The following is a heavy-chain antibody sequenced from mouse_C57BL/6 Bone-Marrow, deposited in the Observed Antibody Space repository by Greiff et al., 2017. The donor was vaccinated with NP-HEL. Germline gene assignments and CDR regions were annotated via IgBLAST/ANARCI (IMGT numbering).Heavy chain of an antibody. V-gene: IGHV1-54*01. D-gene: IGHD3-1*01. J-gene: IGHJ3*01. Sequence: QVQLQQSGAELVRPGTSVKVSCKASGYAFTNYLIEWVKQRHGQGLEWIGVINPGSGGPNYNEQFTGKATLTADKSSSTAYMQLSSLTSEDSAVYFCARRGHSAWFAYWGQGTLVTVSA. CDR1: GYAFTNYL. CDR2: INPGSGGP. CDR3: ARRGHSAWFAY.